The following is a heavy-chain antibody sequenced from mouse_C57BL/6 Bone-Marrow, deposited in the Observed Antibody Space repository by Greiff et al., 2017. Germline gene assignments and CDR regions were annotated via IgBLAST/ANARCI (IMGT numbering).Heavy chain of an antibody. J-gene: IGHJ2*01. V-gene: IGHV1-59*01. Sequence: QVQLQQPGAELVRPGTSVKLSCTASGYTFTSYWMPWVQQTPGQGLEWIGVIDTSDSYTNYNQKVKGKVTFTVDTSSSTAYMQLSSLTSDDSAVYYCAGFMDYWGQGTTLTVSS. CDR1: GYTFTSYW. D-gene: IGHD1-1*01. CDR2: IDTSDSYT. CDR3: AGFMDY.